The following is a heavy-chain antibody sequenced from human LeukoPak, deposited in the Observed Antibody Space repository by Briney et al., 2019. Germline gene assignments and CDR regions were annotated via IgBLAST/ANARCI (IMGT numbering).Heavy chain of an antibody. V-gene: IGHV4-4*07. Sequence: SETLSLTCTVSGGSISSYYWSWIRQPAGKGLERIGRIYTSGSTNYNPSLKSRVTMSVDTSKNQFSLKLSSVTAADTAVYYCARDPGSYDSSGYYQSDYWGQGTLVTVSS. CDR2: IYTSGST. J-gene: IGHJ4*02. CDR3: ARDPGSYDSSGYYQSDY. CDR1: GGSISSYY. D-gene: IGHD3-22*01.